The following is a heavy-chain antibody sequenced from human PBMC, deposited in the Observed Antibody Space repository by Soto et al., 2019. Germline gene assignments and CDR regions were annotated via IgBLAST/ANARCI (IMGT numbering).Heavy chain of an antibody. J-gene: IGHJ6*02. CDR1: GFTFSSYA. V-gene: IGHV3-30-3*01. CDR2: ISYDGSNK. D-gene: IGHD5-18*01. CDR3: ARDVRERHRGYSYGYGYYYYGMDV. Sequence: LRLSCAASGFTFSSYAMHWVRQAPGKGLEWVAVISYDGSNKYYADSVKGRFTISRDNSKNTLYLQMNSLRAEDTAVYYCARDVRERHRGYSYGYGYYYYGMDVWGQGTTVTVSS.